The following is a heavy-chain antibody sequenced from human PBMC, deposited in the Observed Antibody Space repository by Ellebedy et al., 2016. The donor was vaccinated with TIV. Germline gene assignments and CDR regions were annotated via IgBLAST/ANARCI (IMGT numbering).Heavy chain of an antibody. J-gene: IGHJ4*02. CDR3: ARLADY. Sequence: GGSLRLSCAASGFTFSNYWMKWVRQAPGKGLEWVSVIDSGDSTYYADSVKGRFTISRDSYKNILYLQMNSLRDEDTAVYYCARLADYWGQGTLVTVSS. V-gene: IGHV3-53*01. CDR1: GFTFSNYW. CDR2: IDSGDST.